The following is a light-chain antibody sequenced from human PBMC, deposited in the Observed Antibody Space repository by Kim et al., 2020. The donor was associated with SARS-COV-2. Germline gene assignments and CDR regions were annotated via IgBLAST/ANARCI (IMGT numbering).Light chain of an antibody. CDR1: QSLVSSDGQTY. Sequence: DVVLTQSPLSLPVTLGDSASISCRSSQSLVSSDGQTYLNWYQQRPGQSPRRLIYRVANWDSGVPGRFSGSGSGTDFTLTITRVEADDVGTYYCMQGVHWPYTFGQGTKPEI. J-gene: IGKJ2*01. CDR2: RVA. V-gene: IGKV2D-30*01. CDR3: MQGVHWPYT.